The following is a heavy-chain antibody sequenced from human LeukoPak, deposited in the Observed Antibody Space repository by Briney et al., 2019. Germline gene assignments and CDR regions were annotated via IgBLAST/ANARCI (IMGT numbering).Heavy chain of an antibody. J-gene: IGHJ4*02. V-gene: IGHV4-61*02. CDR1: GGSISSSSYY. CDR2: IYTSGST. D-gene: IGHD3-9*01. CDR3: ARGNYDILTGYYYFDY. Sequence: SETLSLTCTVSGGSISSSSYYWSWIRQPAGKGLEWIGRIYTSGSTNYNPSLKSRVTMSVDTSKNQFSLKLSSVTAADTAVYYCARGNYDILTGYYYFDYWGQGTLVTVSS.